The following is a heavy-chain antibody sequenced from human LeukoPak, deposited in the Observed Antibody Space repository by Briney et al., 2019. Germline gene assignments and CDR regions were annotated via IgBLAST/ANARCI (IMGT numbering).Heavy chain of an antibody. CDR3: ARLIQQSDAFDI. CDR1: GGSISSYY. J-gene: IGHJ3*02. D-gene: IGHD6-13*01. Sequence: SETLSLTCTVSGGSISSYYWSWIRQPPGKGLEWIRYIYYSGSTNYNPSLKSRVTISVDTSKNQFSLKLSSVTAADTAVYYCARLIQQSDAFDIWGQGTMVTVSS. V-gene: IGHV4-59*08. CDR2: IYYSGST.